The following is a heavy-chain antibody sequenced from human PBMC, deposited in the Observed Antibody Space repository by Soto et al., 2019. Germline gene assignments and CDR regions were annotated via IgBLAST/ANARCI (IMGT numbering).Heavy chain of an antibody. D-gene: IGHD2-2*01. CDR3: ARDLGPSYQLPSSLDY. J-gene: IGHJ4*02. CDR2: ISAYNGNT. V-gene: IGHV1-18*01. Sequence: ASVKVSCKASGYTFTSYGISWVRQAPGQGLEWMGWISAYNGNTNYAQKLQGRVTMTTDTSTSTAYMGLRSLRSDDTAVYYCARDLGPSYQLPSSLDYWGQGTLVTVSS. CDR1: GYTFTSYG.